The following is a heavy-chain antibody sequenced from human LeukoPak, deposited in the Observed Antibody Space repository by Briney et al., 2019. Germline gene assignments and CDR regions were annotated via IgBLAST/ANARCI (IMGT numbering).Heavy chain of an antibody. Sequence: SETLSLTCAVYGGSFSGYYWSWIRQPPGKGLEWIGEINHSGSTNYNPSLKSRVTISLDTSKNQFSLKLTSVTAADTAVYYCQLVLAETGTLRDFWGQGDLLTVSS. D-gene: IGHD4/OR15-4a*01. J-gene: IGHJ4*02. V-gene: IGHV4-34*01. CDR3: QLVLAETGTLRDF. CDR1: GGSFSGYY. CDR2: INHSGST.